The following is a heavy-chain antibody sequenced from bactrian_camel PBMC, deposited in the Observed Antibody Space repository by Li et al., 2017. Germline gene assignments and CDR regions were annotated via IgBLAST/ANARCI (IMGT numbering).Heavy chain of an antibody. J-gene: IGHJ4*01. CDR3: AADPGSAGYCVARHGLFTY. CDR1: EEEYTTC. D-gene: IGHD2*01. Sequence: VQLVESGGGSVQAGGSLQLSCVASEEEYTTCIGWFRQAPGKEREGVAAIYTGPHTEYYSDAVKGRFKISRDDAKKTTYLQMDRLNAEDTAMYTCAADPGSAGYCVARHGLFTYWGQGTQVTVS. V-gene: IGHV3S54*01. CDR2: IYTGPHTE.